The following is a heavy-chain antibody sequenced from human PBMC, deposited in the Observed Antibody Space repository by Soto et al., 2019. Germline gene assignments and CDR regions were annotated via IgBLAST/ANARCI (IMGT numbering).Heavy chain of an antibody. J-gene: IGHJ4*02. CDR1: GGSISSGNW. CDR2: IYHSGST. Sequence: PSETLSLTCAVSGGSISSGNWWSWVRQPPGKGLEWIGEIYHSGSTNYNPSLKSRVTISVDKSKNQFSLKLSSVTAADTAVYYCARASGIAVAGPFDYWGQGTLVTVSS. V-gene: IGHV4-4*02. D-gene: IGHD6-19*01. CDR3: ARASGIAVAGPFDY.